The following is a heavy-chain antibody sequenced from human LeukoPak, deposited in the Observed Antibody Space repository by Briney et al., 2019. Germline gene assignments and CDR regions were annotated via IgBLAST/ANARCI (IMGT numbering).Heavy chain of an antibody. CDR2: IYYSGST. Sequence: SETLSLTCTVSGGPISSSSYYWGWIRQPPGKGLEWVGSIYYSGSTYYNPSLKSRVTISVDTSKNQFSLKLSSVTAADTAVYYCARGLYGDYVDYWGQGTLVTVSS. D-gene: IGHD4-17*01. CDR3: ARGLYGDYVDY. CDR1: GGPISSSSYY. V-gene: IGHV4-39*07. J-gene: IGHJ4*02.